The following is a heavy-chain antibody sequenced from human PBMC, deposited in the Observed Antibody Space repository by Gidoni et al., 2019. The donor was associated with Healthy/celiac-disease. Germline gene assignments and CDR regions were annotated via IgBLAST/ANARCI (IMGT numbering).Heavy chain of an antibody. CDR1: GFSLSTSGMC. D-gene: IGHD4-17*01. CDR2: IDWDDDK. V-gene: IGHV2-70*01. J-gene: IGHJ6*02. CDR3: ERIRDYGDDGGGMDV. Sequence: QVTLRESGPALVKPTQTLTLTCTFSGFSLSTSGMCVSWIRQPPGKALEWLALIDWDDDKYYSTALKTRLTISKDTSKNQVVLTMTNMDPGDTDTDYCERIRDYGDDGGGMDVWGQGTTVTVSS.